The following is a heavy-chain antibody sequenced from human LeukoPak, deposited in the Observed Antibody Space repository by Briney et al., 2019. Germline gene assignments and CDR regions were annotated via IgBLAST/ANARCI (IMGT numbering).Heavy chain of an antibody. Sequence: WASVKVSCKASGGTFSSYAISWVRQAPGQGLEWMGRIIPILGIANYAQKFQGRVTITADKSTSTAYMELSSLRSEDTAVYYCASDRYDYVWGSYRYCDYWGQGTLVTVSS. CDR2: IIPILGIA. CDR1: GGTFSSYA. D-gene: IGHD3-16*02. V-gene: IGHV1-69*04. J-gene: IGHJ4*02. CDR3: ASDRYDYVWGSYRYCDY.